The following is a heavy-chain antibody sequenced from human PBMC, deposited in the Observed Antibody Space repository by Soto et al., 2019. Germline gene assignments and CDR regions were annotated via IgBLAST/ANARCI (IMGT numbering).Heavy chain of an antibody. CDR1: GFTFSSYA. CDR2: ISYDGSNK. D-gene: IGHD6-13*01. Sequence: GSLRLSCAASGFTFSSYAMHWVRQAPGKGLEWVAVISYDGSNKYYADSVKGRFTISRDNSKNTLYLQMNRLRAEDTAVYYCARPPSSPYSSSWLDPWGQGTLVTVSS. CDR3: ARPPSSPYSSSWLDP. J-gene: IGHJ5*02. V-gene: IGHV3-30-3*01.